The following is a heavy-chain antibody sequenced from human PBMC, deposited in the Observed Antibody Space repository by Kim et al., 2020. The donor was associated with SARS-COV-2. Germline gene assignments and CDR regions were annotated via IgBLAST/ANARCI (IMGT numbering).Heavy chain of an antibody. D-gene: IGHD1-26*01. Sequence: GGSLRLSCSASGFTFSSYAMHWVRQAPGKGLEYVSAISTDGDSTYYADSVTGRFTISRDNSKNTLYLHRSRLRTEDTAVYYCVKVAGAFDYWGQGILVTV. J-gene: IGHJ4*02. CDR2: ISTDGDST. V-gene: IGHV3-64D*09. CDR3: VKVAGAFDY. CDR1: GFTFSSYA.